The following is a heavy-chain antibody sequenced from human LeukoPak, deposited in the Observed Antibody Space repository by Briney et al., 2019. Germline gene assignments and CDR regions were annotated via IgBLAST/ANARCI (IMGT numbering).Heavy chain of an antibody. CDR3: ARDAARYSRGWYYDY. V-gene: IGHV3-23*01. D-gene: IGHD6-19*01. CDR2: ISHNGGGT. Sequence: PGGSLRLSCATSGFTFSSYAMSWVRQAPGKGLEWVSGISHNGGGTDYADSVKGRFTVFRDHTRNTLYLQMNSLRAEDTAVYFCARDAARYSRGWYYDYWGQGTLVTVSA. J-gene: IGHJ4*02. CDR1: GFTFSSYA.